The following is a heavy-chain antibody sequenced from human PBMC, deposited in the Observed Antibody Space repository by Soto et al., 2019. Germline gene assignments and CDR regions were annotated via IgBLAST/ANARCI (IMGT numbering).Heavy chain of an antibody. J-gene: IGHJ4*02. V-gene: IGHV4-59*01. CDR1: GGSISSYY. D-gene: IGHD6-19*01. CDR2: IYYSGST. CDR3: ARSRHDSRVAGTRMLYYFDY. Sequence: QVQLQESGPGLVKPSETLSLTCTVSGGSISSYYWSWIRQPPGKGLEWIGYIYYSGSTNYNPSLKRLVTIAVDTSKNLFSLKRSTVSAADTAVYYCARSRHDSRVAGTRMLYYFDYWGQGTLVTVSS.